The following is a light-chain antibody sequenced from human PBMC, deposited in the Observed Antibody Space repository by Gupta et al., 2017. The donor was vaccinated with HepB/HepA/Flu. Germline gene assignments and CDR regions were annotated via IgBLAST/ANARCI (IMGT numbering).Light chain of an antibody. J-gene: IGLJ1*01. CDR1: RATIGSNY. Sequence: QPVLTQPPSASGTPGQSVTISCSGSRATIGSNYVYWFKQLPGTAPKLVAYTSNQRPSGVPGRISGSKSDTSASLAISGLRSEDEADYYCAAWDDSLSGYVFGTGTTVTVL. CDR2: TSN. CDR3: AAWDDSLSGYV. V-gene: IGLV1-47*01.